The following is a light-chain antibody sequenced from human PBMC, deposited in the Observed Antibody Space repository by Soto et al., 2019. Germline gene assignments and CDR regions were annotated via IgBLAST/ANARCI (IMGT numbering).Light chain of an antibody. CDR1: SSDVGGYNY. CDR3: TSYTSSITHV. J-gene: IGLJ1*01. Sequence: QSVLTQPASVSGSPGQSITISCTGTSSDVGGYNYVSWYQQHPGKAPKLMIYEVSNRPSGVSNRFSGSKSGNTASLTISGLQAGDEADYYCTSYTSSITHVFGTGTKVTVL. V-gene: IGLV2-14*01. CDR2: EVS.